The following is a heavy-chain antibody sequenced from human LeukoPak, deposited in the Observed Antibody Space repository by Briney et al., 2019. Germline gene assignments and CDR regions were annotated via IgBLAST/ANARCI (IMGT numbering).Heavy chain of an antibody. CDR3: AKDHSSGWFYFDY. CDR2: ISWNSGSI. CDR1: GFTFDDYA. Sequence: GGSLRLSCAASGFTFDDYAMHWVRQAPGKGLEWVSGISWNSGSIGYADFVKGRFTISRDNAKNSLYLQMNSLRAEDTALYYCAKDHSSGWFYFDYWGQGTLVTVSS. V-gene: IGHV3-9*01. D-gene: IGHD6-19*01. J-gene: IGHJ4*02.